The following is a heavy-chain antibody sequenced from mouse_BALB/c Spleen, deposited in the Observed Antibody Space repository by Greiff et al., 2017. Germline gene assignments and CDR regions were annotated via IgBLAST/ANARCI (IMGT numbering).Heavy chain of an antibody. CDR1: GYSFTSYY. CDR2: IFPGSGNT. J-gene: IGHJ4*01. Sequence: QVQLQQSGPELVKPGASVKISCKASGYSFTSYYIHWVKQRPGQGLEWIGWIFPGSGNTKYNEKFKGKATLTADTSSSTAYMQLSSLTSEDSAVYFCARIQSGDAMDYWGQGTSVTVSS. CDR3: ARIQSGDAMDY. V-gene: IGHV1-66*01.